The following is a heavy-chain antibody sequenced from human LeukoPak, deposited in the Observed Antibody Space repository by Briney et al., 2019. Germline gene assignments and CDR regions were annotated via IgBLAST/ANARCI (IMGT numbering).Heavy chain of an antibody. D-gene: IGHD5-24*01. J-gene: IGHJ4*02. CDR1: GGSISTSNYY. Sequence: PSETLSLTCTVSGGSISTSNYYWGWIRQPPGKGLEWIGNIFYSGSTYYSPSLKSRVTISLDTSSNQFSLKLSSVTAADTAVYYCARHATDGYNFGGPQDVDYWGQGALVTVSS. V-gene: IGHV4-39*01. CDR2: IFYSGST. CDR3: ARHATDGYNFGGPQDVDY.